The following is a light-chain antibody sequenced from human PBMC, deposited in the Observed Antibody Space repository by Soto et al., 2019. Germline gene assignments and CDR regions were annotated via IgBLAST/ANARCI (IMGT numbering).Light chain of an antibody. CDR2: EVS. Sequence: QSVLTQPASVSGSPGQSITISCTGTSSDVGSYNLVSWYQQHPGKAPKLMIYEVSERPSGVSNRFSGSKSGNTASLTISGLQAEDEADYYCCSYAGSSSAFVVFGGGTKLTVL. V-gene: IGLV2-23*02. CDR1: SSDVGSYNL. J-gene: IGLJ2*01. CDR3: CSYAGSSSAFVV.